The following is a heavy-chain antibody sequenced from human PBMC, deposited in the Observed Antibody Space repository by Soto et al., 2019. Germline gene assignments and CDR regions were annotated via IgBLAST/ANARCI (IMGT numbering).Heavy chain of an antibody. D-gene: IGHD3-22*01. J-gene: IGHJ4*02. CDR1: GGTFSSYA. Sequence: QVQLVQSGAEVKKPGSSVKVSCKASGGTFSSYAISWVRQAPGQGLEWMGGIIPIFGTANYAQKFQGRVTITADEATSTAYMELSSLRSEDTAVYYCARDRATYYYDSSGYRYFDYWGQGTLVTVSS. V-gene: IGHV1-69*01. CDR3: ARDRATYYYDSSGYRYFDY. CDR2: IIPIFGTA.